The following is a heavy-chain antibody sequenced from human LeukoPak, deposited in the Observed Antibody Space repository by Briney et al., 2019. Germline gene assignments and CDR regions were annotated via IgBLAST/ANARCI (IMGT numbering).Heavy chain of an antibody. V-gene: IGHV3-21*01. Sequence: GSLRLSCAASGFTFRNYNMIWVRQAPGKGLEWVSSISSSSTYISYADSLKGRFTISRDNSKNTLYLQMNSLRAEDTAVYYCARVLTGTDDAFDIWGQGTMVTVSS. J-gene: IGHJ3*02. CDR2: ISSSSTYI. CDR3: ARVLTGTDDAFDI. CDR1: GFTFRNYN. D-gene: IGHD1-20*01.